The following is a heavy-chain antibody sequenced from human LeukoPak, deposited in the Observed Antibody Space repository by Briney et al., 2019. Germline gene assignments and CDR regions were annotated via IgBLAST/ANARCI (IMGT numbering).Heavy chain of an antibody. J-gene: IGHJ4*02. CDR3: VNLGYSD. D-gene: IGHD5-12*01. V-gene: IGHV3-7*01. CDR2: IKNDGSEK. Sequence: PGGSLRLSCEASGFSFSAAWMTWVRQAPGKGLEWVATIKNDGSEKYYVDSVKGRFTLSRDNAKNLVYLQMNSLRVEDTAVYYCVNLGYSDGGQGTLVTVSS. CDR1: GFSFSAAW.